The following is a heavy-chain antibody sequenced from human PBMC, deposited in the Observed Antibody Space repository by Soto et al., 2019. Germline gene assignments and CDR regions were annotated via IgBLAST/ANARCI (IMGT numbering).Heavy chain of an antibody. CDR2: ISAYNGNT. Sequence: ASVKVSCTASGYTFTSYGISCVRQAPGQGLEWMGWISAYNGNTNYAQKLQGRVTMTTDTSTSTAYMELRSLRSDDTAVYYCAREERMGYDILTGYYPPYYYGMDVWGQGTTVTVSS. D-gene: IGHD3-9*01. V-gene: IGHV1-18*01. CDR1: GYTFTSYG. CDR3: AREERMGYDILTGYYPPYYYGMDV. J-gene: IGHJ6*02.